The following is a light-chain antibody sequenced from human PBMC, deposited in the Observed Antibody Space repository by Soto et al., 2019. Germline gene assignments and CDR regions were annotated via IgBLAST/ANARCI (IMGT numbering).Light chain of an antibody. V-gene: IGKV3-20*01. CDR1: QSVSNNY. J-gene: IGKJ1*01. Sequence: ESVFTESRCTLSLSPGERATHSCRASQSVSNNYLAWYQQKPGQAPRLLIYGASNRATGIPDRFSGSGSGTDFTLTISRLEPEDFAVYYCHQYDSWTFGQGTKVDIK. CDR2: GAS. CDR3: HQYDSWT.